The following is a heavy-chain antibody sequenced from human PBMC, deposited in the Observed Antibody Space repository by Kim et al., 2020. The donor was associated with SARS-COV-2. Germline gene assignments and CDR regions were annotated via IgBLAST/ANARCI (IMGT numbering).Heavy chain of an antibody. CDR3: ARQLITPPGPYFDY. CDR2: TNPDGAVK. D-gene: IGHD1-20*01. CDR1: GFIFSGHY. Sequence: GSLRLSCAASGFIFSGHYMSWVRQAPGKGLEWVGNTNPDGAVKNYVDSVRGRFTISRDNAKNSLYLQMSSLRADDTALYYCARQLITPPGPYFDYWGQGSLVTVSS. V-gene: IGHV3-7*03. J-gene: IGHJ4*02.